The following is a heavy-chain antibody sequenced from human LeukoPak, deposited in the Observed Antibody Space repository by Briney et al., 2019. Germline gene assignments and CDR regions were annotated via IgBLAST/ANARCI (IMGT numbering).Heavy chain of an antibody. CDR2: IYYSGST. Sequence: PSETLSLTCTVSGGSISSSSYYWSWLRQPPGKGLEWIGYIYYSGSTNYNPSLKSRVNISVDTSKYQFSLKLSSVTAADTAVYYCARHTGGMGFDIWGQGTMVTVSS. V-gene: IGHV4-61*05. J-gene: IGHJ3*02. CDR3: ARHTGGMGFDI. D-gene: IGHD5-18*01. CDR1: GGSISSSSYY.